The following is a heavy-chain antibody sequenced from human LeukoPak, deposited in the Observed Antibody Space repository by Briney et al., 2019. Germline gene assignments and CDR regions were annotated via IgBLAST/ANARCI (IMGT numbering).Heavy chain of an antibody. CDR2: IYHSGST. CDR3: ARRETSGWSYYFDY. D-gene: IGHD6-19*01. CDR1: GDSISTYY. J-gene: IGHJ4*02. V-gene: IGHV4-59*08. Sequence: PSETLSLTCTVSGDSISTYYWSWIRQPPGKGLEWIGYIYHSGSTNYNPSLKSRVTISVDTSKNQFSLRLSSVTAADTAVYYCARRETSGWSYYFDYWGQGTLVTVSS.